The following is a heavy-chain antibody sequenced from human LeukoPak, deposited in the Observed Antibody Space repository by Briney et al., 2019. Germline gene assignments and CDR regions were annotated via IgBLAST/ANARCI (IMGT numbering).Heavy chain of an antibody. Sequence: SVKVSCKASGGTFRTYEINWVRQAPGQGLEWMGGILPMFGTPNYAQKFQGRVTITADESTSTVHMEVNSLRSEDTAVYYCARDRTAAHDALSVWGQGTMVIVSS. CDR3: ARDRTAAHDALSV. D-gene: IGHD1-1*01. CDR2: ILPMFGTP. J-gene: IGHJ3*01. CDR1: GGTFRTYE. V-gene: IGHV1-69*13.